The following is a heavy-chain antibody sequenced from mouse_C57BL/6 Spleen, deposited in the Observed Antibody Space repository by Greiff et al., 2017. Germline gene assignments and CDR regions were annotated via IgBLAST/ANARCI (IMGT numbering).Heavy chain of an antibody. V-gene: IGHV14-2*01. CDR3: ARSGGSSLFDY. D-gene: IGHD1-1*01. J-gene: IGHJ2*01. CDR2: IDPEDGET. Sequence: VHVKQSGAELVKPGASVKLSCTASGFNIKDYYMHWVKQRTEQGLEWIGRIDPEDGETKYAPTFQGKATITADTSSNTAYLQLSSLTSEDTAVYYCARSGGSSLFDYWGQGTTLTVSS. CDR1: GFNIKDYY.